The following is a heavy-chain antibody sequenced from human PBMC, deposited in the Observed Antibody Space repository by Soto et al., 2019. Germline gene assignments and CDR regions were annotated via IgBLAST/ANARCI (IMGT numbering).Heavy chain of an antibody. D-gene: IGHD6-19*01. V-gene: IGHV3-74*02. CDR1: GFTFSSYW. J-gene: IGHJ4*02. CDR2: IGSDGSST. CDR3: GRGGSCSGWYLGVY. Sequence: EVQLVESGGGLVQPGGSLRLSCGASGFTFSSYWMHWVRQAPGEGLVWVSRIGSDGSSTNYADSVKGRFTISRDNPKNTQYLQMNSLRAEDTAVYYCGRGGSCSGWYLGVYWGQGTLVTVSS.